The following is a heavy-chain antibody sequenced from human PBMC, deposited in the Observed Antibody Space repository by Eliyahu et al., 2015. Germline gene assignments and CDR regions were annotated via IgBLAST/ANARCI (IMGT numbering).Heavy chain of an antibody. J-gene: IGHJ4*02. D-gene: IGHD1-26*01. V-gene: IGHV3-48*01. CDR2: IGTSSRTI. Sequence: EVQLVESGGGLIQSGGSXXXSCAASGFSFXSYXMSWVRQAPGKGLEGVSYIGTSSRTIYYADSVKGRFTISRDNAKNSLYLQMNSLRAEDTAVYYCARWTGSYYYFDYWGQGTLVTVSS. CDR1: GFSFXSYX. CDR3: ARWTGSYYYFDY.